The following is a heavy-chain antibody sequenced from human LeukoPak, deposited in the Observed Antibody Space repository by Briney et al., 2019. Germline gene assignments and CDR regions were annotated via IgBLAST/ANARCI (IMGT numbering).Heavy chain of an antibody. V-gene: IGHV3-33*06. CDR2: IWYDGSNK. CDR3: AKVTYYFGSGTYHFPDY. Sequence: GGSLRLSCAASGFTFSSYGMHWVRQAPGKGLEWVAVIWYDGSNKYYADSVKGRFTISRVNSKSTLSLQMNGLRADDTAIYYCAKVTYYFGSGTYHFPDYWGQGILVTVSS. D-gene: IGHD3-10*01. J-gene: IGHJ4*02. CDR1: GFTFSSYG.